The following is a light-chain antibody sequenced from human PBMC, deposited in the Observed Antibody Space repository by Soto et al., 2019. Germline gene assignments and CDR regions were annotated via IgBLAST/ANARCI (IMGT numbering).Light chain of an antibody. V-gene: IGLV2-11*01. CDR2: DVD. CDR3: CSYAGSYTDV. CDR1: SSDVGGYNY. Sequence: QSALTQPRSVSGSPGQSVTISCTGTSSDVGGYNYVSWYQQHPGKAPKLMIYDVDARPSGVPDRFSGSKSGNTASLTISGLQAEDEADYYCCSYAGSYTDVFGAGTKLTVL. J-gene: IGLJ2*01.